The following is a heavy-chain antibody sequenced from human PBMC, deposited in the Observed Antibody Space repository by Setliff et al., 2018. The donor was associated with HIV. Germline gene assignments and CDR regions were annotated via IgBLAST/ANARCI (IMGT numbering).Heavy chain of an antibody. Sequence: GASVKVSCKASGFTFTTSAMQWVRQARGQRLEWIGWIVVGSGNPNYEQNFQDRVTITRDMSTRTAYMELSSLRSEDTAVYYCAAINYYDTSEYDQKAFDIWGKGTMVTVSS. J-gene: IGHJ3*02. V-gene: IGHV1-58*02. CDR2: IVVGSGNP. CDR3: AAINYYDTSEYDQKAFDI. CDR1: GFTFTTSA. D-gene: IGHD3-22*01.